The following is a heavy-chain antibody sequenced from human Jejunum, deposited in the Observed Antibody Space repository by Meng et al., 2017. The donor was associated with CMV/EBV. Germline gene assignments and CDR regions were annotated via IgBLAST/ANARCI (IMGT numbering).Heavy chain of an antibody. V-gene: IGHV4-4*07. Sequence: QVQLQESAPGLVKPSETLSLTCTVSGGSISNYYWSWIRQPAGKGLEYIGRIYSSGTTKYNPSLNSRVTMSVDTSKNQFSLKVRSVTAADTAVYLCARHEVVGTAIFDYWGQGTLVTVSS. CDR2: IYSSGTT. D-gene: IGHD6-19*01. CDR1: GGSISNYY. J-gene: IGHJ4*02. CDR3: ARHEVVGTAIFDY.